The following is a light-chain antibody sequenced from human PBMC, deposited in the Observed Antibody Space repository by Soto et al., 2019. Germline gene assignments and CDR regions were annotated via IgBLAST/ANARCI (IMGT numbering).Light chain of an antibody. J-gene: IGLJ1*01. Sequence: QSAVTQPASVSGSPGQSVTISCSGSDIGNYNLVSWYQHHPGRAPKPLIFEVTMRPSGVSDRFSGSKSASTASLTISGLQAEDEGDYYCASYAGSRTYVFGSGTKLTVL. V-gene: IGLV2-23*02. CDR2: EVT. CDR1: SDIGNYNL. CDR3: ASYAGSRTYV.